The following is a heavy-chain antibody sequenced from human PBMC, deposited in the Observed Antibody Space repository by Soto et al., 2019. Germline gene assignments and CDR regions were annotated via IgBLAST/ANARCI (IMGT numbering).Heavy chain of an antibody. D-gene: IGHD3-9*01. Sequence: SETLSLTCTVSGGSISSTSYYWGWIRQPPGKGLEWIGSIYYSGSTYYNPSLKSRVPISVDTSKNQFSLKLSSVTAPEPAVYYWAGQDRPLTGYSPPIDYWGQGTLVTVSS. V-gene: IGHV4-39*01. J-gene: IGHJ4*02. CDR1: GGSISSTSYY. CDR2: IYYSGST. CDR3: AGQDRPLTGYSPPIDY.